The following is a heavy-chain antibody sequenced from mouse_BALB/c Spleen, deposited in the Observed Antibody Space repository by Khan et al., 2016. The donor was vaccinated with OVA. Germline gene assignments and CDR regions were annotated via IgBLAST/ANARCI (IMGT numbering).Heavy chain of an antibody. CDR3: TRHGYVAWFTY. CDR2: IDPFSGGT. J-gene: IGHJ3*01. V-gene: IGHV1S135*01. D-gene: IGHD2-2*01. Sequence: VQLKQSGPELMKPGASVKISCKASGYSFTSYYIHWIMQSHGKSLEWIGYIDPFSGGTTYNQKFKGKATLTVDKSSSTAYIYFSNLTSEDSAVYYCTRHGYVAWFTYWGQGTLVTVSA. CDR1: GYSFTSYY.